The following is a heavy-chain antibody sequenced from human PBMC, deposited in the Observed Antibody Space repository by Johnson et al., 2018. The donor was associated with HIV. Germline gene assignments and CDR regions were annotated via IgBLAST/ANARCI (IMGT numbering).Heavy chain of an antibody. V-gene: IGHV3-33*01. CDR1: GFTFKNYA. Sequence: QVQLVESGGGVVQPGRSLRLSCEASGFTFKNYAMHWVRQAPGKGLEWVAVIWYDGSKKHYADSVKGRFTISRDNSKNILYLQMNTLRAEDTAVYYCARVPNDAFDIWGQGTMVTVSS. CDR2: IWYDGSKK. J-gene: IGHJ3*02. CDR3: ARVPNDAFDI.